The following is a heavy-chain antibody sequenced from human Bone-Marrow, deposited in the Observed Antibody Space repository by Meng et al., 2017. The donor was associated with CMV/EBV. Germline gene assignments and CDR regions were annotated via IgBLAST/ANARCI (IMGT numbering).Heavy chain of an antibody. CDR1: GFTFSSYS. J-gene: IGHJ4*02. CDR3: GGSVSRDYLEY. D-gene: IGHD2-15*01. Sequence: GESLKISCAASGFTFSSYSMNWVRQAPGKGLEWVSSISSSSSYIYYADSVKGRFTISRDNAKNSLYLQMNSLRAEDTAVYYCGGSVSRDYLEYWGQGALVTVSS. CDR2: ISSSSSYI. V-gene: IGHV3-21*01.